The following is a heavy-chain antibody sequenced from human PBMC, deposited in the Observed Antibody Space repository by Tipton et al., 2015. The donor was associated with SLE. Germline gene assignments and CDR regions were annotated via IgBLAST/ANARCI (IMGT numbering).Heavy chain of an antibody. D-gene: IGHD2-21*01. CDR3: ARLAYCGGDCYSRDDFDY. CDR1: GGSISSHY. Sequence: LRLSCTVSGGSISSHYWSWIRQPPGKGLEWIGYIYYSGSTNYNPSLKSRVTISVDTSKNQFSLKLSSVTAADTAVYYCARLAYCGGDCYSRDDFDYWGQGTLVTVSS. CDR2: IYYSGST. J-gene: IGHJ4*02. V-gene: IGHV4-59*11.